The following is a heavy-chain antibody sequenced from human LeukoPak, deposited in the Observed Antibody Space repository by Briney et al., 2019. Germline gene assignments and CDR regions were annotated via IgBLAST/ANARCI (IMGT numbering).Heavy chain of an antibody. V-gene: IGHV3-21*01. CDR2: ISSSSAYI. CDR1: AFTFSSYS. Sequence: GGSLRLSCAASAFTFSSYSMSWVRQAPGKGLEWVSSISSSSAYIYYANSVKGRFTISRDNAKNSLYLQMNSLRAEDTAVYYCASWRLLFDYWGQGTLVTVSS. CDR3: ASWRLLFDY. D-gene: IGHD3-22*01. J-gene: IGHJ4*02.